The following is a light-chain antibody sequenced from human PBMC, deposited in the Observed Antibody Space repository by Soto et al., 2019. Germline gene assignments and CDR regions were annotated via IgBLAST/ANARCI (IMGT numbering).Light chain of an antibody. J-gene: IGLJ1*01. V-gene: IGLV2-14*01. CDR3: SSYAVNRTYV. Sequence: QSALTQPASVSGTLGQSITISCTGTSSDIGGYNYVSWYQQHPDKASKLIISEVSDRPSGVSHRFSGSKTGNTASLTISGLLAEDEADYYCSSYAVNRTYVFGSGTRSPS. CDR2: EVS. CDR1: SSDIGGYNY.